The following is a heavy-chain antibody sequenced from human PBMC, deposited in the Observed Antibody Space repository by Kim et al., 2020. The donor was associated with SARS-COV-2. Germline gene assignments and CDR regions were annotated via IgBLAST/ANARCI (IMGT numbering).Heavy chain of an antibody. Sequence: GGSLRLSCAASGFTFSSYWMSWVRQAPGKGLEWVANIKQDGSEKYYVDSVKGRFTISRDNAKNSLYLQMNSLRAEDTAVYYCARVSSSTARGAFDIWGQGTMVTVSS. CDR3: ARVSSSTARGAFDI. CDR1: GFTFSSYW. J-gene: IGHJ3*02. CDR2: IKQDGSEK. D-gene: IGHD6-6*01. V-gene: IGHV3-7*01.